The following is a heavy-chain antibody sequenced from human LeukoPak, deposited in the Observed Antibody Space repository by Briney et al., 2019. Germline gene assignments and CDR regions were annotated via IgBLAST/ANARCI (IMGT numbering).Heavy chain of an antibody. CDR2: IWYDGISK. D-gene: IGHD4-23*01. CDR1: GFTFSNFG. J-gene: IGHJ5*02. CDR3: AKDPYGNSVNWFDP. V-gene: IGHV3-33*06. Sequence: PGRSLRLSCAASGFTFSNFGMHWVRQTPGKGLEWVAVIWYDGISKHYADSVKGRFTISRDNSKNTLYLQMNSLGAEDTAVYYCAKDPYGNSVNWFDPWGQGTLVTVSS.